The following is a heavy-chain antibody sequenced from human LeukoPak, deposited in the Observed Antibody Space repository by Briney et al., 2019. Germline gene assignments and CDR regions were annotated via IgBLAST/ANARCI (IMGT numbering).Heavy chain of an antibody. V-gene: IGHV1-18*01. D-gene: IGHD3-10*01. J-gene: IGHJ3*02. CDR2: ISTYNGNT. Sequence: ASVTVSCKASGYTFTSFGISWVRQAPGQGLEWMGWISTYNGNTNYAQKFQGRVTMTTDTSTNTVYMELRSLRSDDTAVYYCARDGYYYGSGIYDNQRPDAFDIWGQGTMVTVSS. CDR1: GYTFTSFG. CDR3: ARDGYYYGSGIYDNQRPDAFDI.